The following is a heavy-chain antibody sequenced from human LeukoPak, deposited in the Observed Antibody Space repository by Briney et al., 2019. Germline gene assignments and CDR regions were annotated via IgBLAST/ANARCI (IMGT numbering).Heavy chain of an antibody. CDR3: ARLLSGGYYFDY. V-gene: IGHV4-59*08. Sequence: SETLSLTCTVSGGSISSYYWSWIRQPPGKGLEWIGYIYYSGSTNYNPSLNNRLTISVDTSKNQFSLKLSSVAAADTAVYYCARLLSGGYYFDYWGQGTLVTVSS. J-gene: IGHJ4*02. CDR2: IYYSGST. CDR1: GGSISSYY. D-gene: IGHD7-27*01.